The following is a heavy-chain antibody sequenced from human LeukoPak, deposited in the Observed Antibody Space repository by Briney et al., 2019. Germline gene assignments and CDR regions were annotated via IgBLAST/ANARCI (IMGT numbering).Heavy chain of an antibody. D-gene: IGHD3-22*01. CDR1: GGSISSSSYY. CDR3: ARLRNYDSSGNNWFDP. Sequence: SETLSLTCTVSGGSISSSSYYWGWIRQPPGKGLEWIGSIYYSGSTYYNPSLKSRVTISVDTSKNQFSLKVSSVTAADTAVYYCARLRNYDSSGNNWFDPWGQGTLVTVSS. J-gene: IGHJ5*02. V-gene: IGHV4-39*07. CDR2: IYYSGST.